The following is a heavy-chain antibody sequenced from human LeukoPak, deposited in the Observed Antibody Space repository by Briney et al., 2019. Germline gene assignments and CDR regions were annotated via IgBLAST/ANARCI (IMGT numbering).Heavy chain of an antibody. D-gene: IGHD3-9*01. J-gene: IGHJ3*02. CDR3: ARQFPYYDILTGYYHALDAFDI. V-gene: IGHV4-39*01. CDR2: IYYSGST. CDR1: GCSISSSSYY. Sequence: SATLTLTCTVSGCSISSSSYYWGWIRPPPGQGLVWIGSIYYSGSTYYNPSLKSRGTISVDTSKSQSSLKLSSVTAADTAVYYCARQFPYYDILTGYYHALDAFDIWGQGKMVTVSS.